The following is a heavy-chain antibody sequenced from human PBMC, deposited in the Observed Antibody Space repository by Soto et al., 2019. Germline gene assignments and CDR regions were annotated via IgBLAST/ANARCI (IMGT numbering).Heavy chain of an antibody. CDR1: GYSFTSYW. CDR3: ARVDIVVVPAAILGLNWFDP. Sequence: GESLKISCKGPGYSFTSYWIGWVRQMPGKGLEWMGIIYPGDSDTRYSPSFQGQVTISADKSISTAYLQWSSLKASDTAMYYCARVDIVVVPAAILGLNWFDPWGQGTLVTVSS. J-gene: IGHJ5*02. V-gene: IGHV5-51*01. D-gene: IGHD2-2*02. CDR2: IYPGDSDT.